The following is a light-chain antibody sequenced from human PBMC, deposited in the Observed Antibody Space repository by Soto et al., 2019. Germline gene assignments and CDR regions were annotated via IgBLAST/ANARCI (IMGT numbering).Light chain of an antibody. J-gene: IGKJ1*01. CDR1: QHISTW. CDR2: DAS. V-gene: IGKV1-5*01. CDR3: HQYNYYRPT. Sequence: IQVTQSPSTLSASVGHTFHITCRASQHISTWLAWYQEQPGKAPKLLIYDASSLEGGVPSRFSGSGSGTEFSLTISSLQPDDFATYYCHQYNYYRPTFGQGTKVDIK.